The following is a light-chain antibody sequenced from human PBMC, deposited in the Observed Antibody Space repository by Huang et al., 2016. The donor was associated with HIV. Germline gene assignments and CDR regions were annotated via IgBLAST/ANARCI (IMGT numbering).Light chain of an antibody. V-gene: IGKV3-15*01. CDR3: QHYSNWPPLT. CDR2: GAS. CDR1: QSIGTN. Sequence: IILTQSPATLSVSPGEGATLSCRASQSIGTNLAWYQQGPGQAPRLLVYGASTRAPGVPVRFSGSGSGTQFNLTLSSLQSEDFATYYCQHYSNWPPLTFGGGTKVDI. J-gene: IGKJ4*01.